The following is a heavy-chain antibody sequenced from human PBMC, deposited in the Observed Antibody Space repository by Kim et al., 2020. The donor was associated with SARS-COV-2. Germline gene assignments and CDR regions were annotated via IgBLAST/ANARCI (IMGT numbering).Heavy chain of an antibody. V-gene: IGHV3-33*01. CDR3: ARDLVESSGSLFDY. D-gene: IGHD3-22*01. Sequence: ADSVKGRFTISRDNSKNTLYLQMNSLRAEDTAVYYCARDLVESSGSLFDYWGQGTLVTVSS. J-gene: IGHJ4*02.